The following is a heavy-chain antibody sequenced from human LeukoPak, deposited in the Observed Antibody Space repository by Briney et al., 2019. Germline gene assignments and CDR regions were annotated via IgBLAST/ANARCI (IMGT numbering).Heavy chain of an antibody. Sequence: GGSLRLSCVGSGFTFTNYAMNWVRQAPGKGREWVSTISGDGGFTNYADSVKGRFTFSRDNSKNTLYLQMNSLRAEDTAVYYCAKSLQNTFYYYMDVWGKGTTVTVSS. D-gene: IGHD5-24*01. CDR2: ISGDGGFT. CDR1: GFTFTNYA. V-gene: IGHV3-23*01. J-gene: IGHJ6*03. CDR3: AKSLQNTFYYYMDV.